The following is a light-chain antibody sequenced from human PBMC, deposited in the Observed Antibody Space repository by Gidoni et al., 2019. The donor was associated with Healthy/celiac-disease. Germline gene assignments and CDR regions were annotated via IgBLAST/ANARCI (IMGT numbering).Light chain of an antibody. CDR2: AAS. J-gene: IGKJ1*01. V-gene: IGKV1-39*01. CDR3: QQSYSTPWT. Sequence: DIQMTQSPSSLSASVGDRVTITCRASQSISSLLNWYQQKPGKAPKLLIYAASSLQSGVPSRFSGSGSGTDFTLTISSLQPEDFATYYCQQSYSTPWTFGQXTKVEIK. CDR1: QSISSL.